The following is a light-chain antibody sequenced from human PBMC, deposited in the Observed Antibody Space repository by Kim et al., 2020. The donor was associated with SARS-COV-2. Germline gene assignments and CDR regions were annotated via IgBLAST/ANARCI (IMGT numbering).Light chain of an antibody. V-gene: IGKV3-15*01. Sequence: EIVMTQSPATLSVSPGERATLSCRASQSVSSNLAWYQQKPGQAPRLLIYGASTRATGIPARFSGSGSGTEFTLTNSSLQSEDFAVYYCQQYNNWPRTFGQGTKVDIK. J-gene: IGKJ1*01. CDR2: GAS. CDR3: QQYNNWPRT. CDR1: QSVSSN.